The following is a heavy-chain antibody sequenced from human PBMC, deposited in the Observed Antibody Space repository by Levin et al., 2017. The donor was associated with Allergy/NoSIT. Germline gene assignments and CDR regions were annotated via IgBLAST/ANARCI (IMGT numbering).Heavy chain of an antibody. V-gene: IGHV3-23*01. J-gene: IGHJ5*02. D-gene: IGHD6-6*01. Sequence: TGGSLRLSCAASGFTFSSYAMSWVRQAPGKGLEWVSAISGSGGSTYYADSVKGRFTISRDNSKNTLYLQMNSLRAEDTAVYYCAKDSIAARPSGWFDPWGQGTLVTVSS. CDR2: ISGSGGST. CDR3: AKDSIAARPSGWFDP. CDR1: GFTFSSYA.